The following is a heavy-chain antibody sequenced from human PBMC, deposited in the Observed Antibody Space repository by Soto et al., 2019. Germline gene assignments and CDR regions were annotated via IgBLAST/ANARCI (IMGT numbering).Heavy chain of an antibody. CDR2: IKQDGSEK. CDR1: GFTFSSYW. D-gene: IGHD3-22*01. Sequence: GGSLRLSCAASGFTFSSYWMSWVRQAPGKGLEWVANIKQDGSEKYYVDSVKGRFTISRDNAKNSLYLQMNRLRAEDTAVYYCARDKWYYDSGGWFDPWGQGTLVTVSS. J-gene: IGHJ5*02. V-gene: IGHV3-7*01. CDR3: ARDKWYYDSGGWFDP.